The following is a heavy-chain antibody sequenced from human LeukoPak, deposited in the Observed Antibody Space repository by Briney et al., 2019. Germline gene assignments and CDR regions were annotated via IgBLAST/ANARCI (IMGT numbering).Heavy chain of an antibody. CDR1: GFTFSTYG. D-gene: IGHD5-18*01. J-gene: IGHJ4*02. V-gene: IGHV3-30*18. CDR3: AKGSSGYTYGDY. Sequence: PGGSLRLSCAASGFTFSTYGMHWVREAPGKGLVWVALISYDGSNKYYAASVKGRFTISRDNSKNTLLLQMNSLRAEDTAIYYCAKGSSGYTYGDYWGQGTLVTVSS. CDR2: ISYDGSNK.